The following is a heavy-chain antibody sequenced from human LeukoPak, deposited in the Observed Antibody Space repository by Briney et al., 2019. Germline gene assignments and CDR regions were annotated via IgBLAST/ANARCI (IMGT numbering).Heavy chain of an antibody. Sequence: GGSLRLSCAASGFTFSSYAMSWVRQAPGKGLEWVSAISGSGGSTYYADSVKGRFTISRDNSKNTLYLQMNSLRTEDTAVYYCARDRERSVSSGDYWGQGTLVTVSS. J-gene: IGHJ4*02. CDR1: GFTFSSYA. CDR2: ISGSGGST. D-gene: IGHD1-26*01. V-gene: IGHV3-23*01. CDR3: ARDRERSVSSGDY.